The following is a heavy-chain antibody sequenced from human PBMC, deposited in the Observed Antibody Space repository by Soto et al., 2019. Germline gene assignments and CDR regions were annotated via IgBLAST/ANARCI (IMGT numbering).Heavy chain of an antibody. CDR3: ARVNVTLDS. CDR1: GGSVNTYNLF. CDR2: IHYGGNA. Sequence: SETLSLTCTVSGGSVNTYNLFWAWVRQPPGKGLEWIASIHYGGNAYYSPSLTTRVTISRDTSKNRVSLELRSVTAADTAVYYCARVNVTLDSWGQGTLVTVSS. V-gene: IGHV4-39*01. D-gene: IGHD2-21*02. J-gene: IGHJ4*02.